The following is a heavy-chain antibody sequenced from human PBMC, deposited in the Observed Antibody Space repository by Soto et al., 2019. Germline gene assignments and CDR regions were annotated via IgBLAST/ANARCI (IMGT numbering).Heavy chain of an antibody. J-gene: IGHJ5*02. CDR2: IYYSGST. Sequence: QLQLQESGPGLVKPSETLSLTCTVSGGSFAGSTYYWGWIRQPPGKGLEWIGNIYYSGSTYYNPTLQSRVTIAVDTSQIHFSLKLGSVTAADTALYYCARHQFGDYGVFDPWGQGTLVIVSS. V-gene: IGHV4-39*01. D-gene: IGHD3-16*01. CDR1: GGSFAGSTYY. CDR3: ARHQFGDYGVFDP.